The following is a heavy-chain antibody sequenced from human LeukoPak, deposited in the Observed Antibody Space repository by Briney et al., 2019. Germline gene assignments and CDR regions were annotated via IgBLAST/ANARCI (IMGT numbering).Heavy chain of an antibody. CDR2: IIPIFCTA. D-gene: IGHD5-24*01. CDR3: ATSRDGYKFGKWTLIDY. CDR1: GGTFSSYA. Sequence: GSSVKVSCKASGGTFSSYAISWVRQAPGQGLEWMGGIIPIFCTANYAQKFQGRVTITTDESTSTAYMELSSLRSEDTAVYYCATSRDGYKFGKWTLIDYWGQGTLVTVSS. J-gene: IGHJ4*02. V-gene: IGHV1-69*05.